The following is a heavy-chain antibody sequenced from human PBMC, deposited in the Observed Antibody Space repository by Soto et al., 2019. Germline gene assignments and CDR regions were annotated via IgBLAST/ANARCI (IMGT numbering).Heavy chain of an antibody. D-gene: IGHD4-17*01. V-gene: IGHV1-18*01. Sequence: QVQLVQSGAEVKKPGASVKVSCKASGCTFTSYGISWVRQAPGQGLEWMGWISAYNGNTNYAQKLQGRVTMTTDTSTSTAYMELRSLRSDDTAVYYCARDLKSRVTTGICADYWGQGTLVTVSS. CDR1: GCTFTSYG. J-gene: IGHJ4*02. CDR2: ISAYNGNT. CDR3: ARDLKSRVTTGICADY.